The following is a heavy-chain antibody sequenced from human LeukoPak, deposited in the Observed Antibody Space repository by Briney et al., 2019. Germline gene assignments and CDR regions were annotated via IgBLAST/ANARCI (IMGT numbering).Heavy chain of an antibody. J-gene: IGHJ4*02. D-gene: IGHD6-19*01. CDR3: XXXXXXHSSGWYSDY. CDR2: ISGSGGST. CDR1: GFTFSSYA. V-gene: IGHV3-23*01. Sequence: HPGGSLRLSCAASGFTFSSYAMSWVRQAPGKGLEWVSAISGSGGSTYYADSVKGRFTISRDNSKNTLYLQMNSLRAEDTAVYYXXXXXXXHSSGWYSDYWGQGTLVTVSS.